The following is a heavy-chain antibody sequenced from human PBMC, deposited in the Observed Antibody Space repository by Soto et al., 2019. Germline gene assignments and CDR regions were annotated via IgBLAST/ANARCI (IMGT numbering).Heavy chain of an antibody. J-gene: IGHJ4*02. CDR2: MNPNSGGT. CDR3: ARGYYSSSWRGFDY. Sequence: QVQLVQSGADVKKPGASVKVSCKTSGYTFSGYFMHWLRRAPGQGLEWMGWMNPNSGGTDYAQNFQGRVSMTWDTSISTAYMELSRLRSDDTAIYYCARGYYSSSWRGFDYWGQGTLVTVSS. CDR1: GYTFSGYF. D-gene: IGHD6-13*01. V-gene: IGHV1-2*02.